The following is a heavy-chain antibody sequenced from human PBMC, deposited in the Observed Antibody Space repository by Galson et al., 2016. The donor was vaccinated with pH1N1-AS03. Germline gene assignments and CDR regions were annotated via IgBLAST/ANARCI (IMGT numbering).Heavy chain of an antibody. Sequence: SLRLSCAASGFTFSSSNMNWVRQAPGKGLEWVSYISSSSSSTIYYVDSVKGRFTISRDNAKSSLYLQMHSLRAEDTAVYYCARTHHGDYAYYGMDVWGQGTTVTVSS. CDR3: ARTHHGDYAYYGMDV. CDR1: GFTFSSSN. CDR2: ISSSSSSTI. D-gene: IGHD4-17*01. V-gene: IGHV3-48*01. J-gene: IGHJ6*02.